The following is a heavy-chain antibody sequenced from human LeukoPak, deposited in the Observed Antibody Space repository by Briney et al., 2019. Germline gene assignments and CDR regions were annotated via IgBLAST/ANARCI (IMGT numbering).Heavy chain of an antibody. CDR3: ARSFIEYSSSPDDY. Sequence: ASVKVSCKASGGTFSSYAISWVRQAPGQGLEWMGWVSAYNGNTNYAQKLQGRVTMTTDTSTSTAYMELRSLRSDDTAVYYCARSFIEYSSSPDDYWGQGTLVTVSS. V-gene: IGHV1-18*01. D-gene: IGHD6-6*01. J-gene: IGHJ4*02. CDR1: GGTFSSYA. CDR2: VSAYNGNT.